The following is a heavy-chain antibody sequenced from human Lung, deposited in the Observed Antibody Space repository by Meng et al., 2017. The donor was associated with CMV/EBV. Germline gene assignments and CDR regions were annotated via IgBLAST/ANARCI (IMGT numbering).Heavy chain of an antibody. J-gene: IGHJ5*02. V-gene: IGHV4-38-2*02. CDR1: GYSISNGYY. Sequence: SXTXSLXCTVSGYSISNGYYWGWIRQPPGKGLEWIGSIYHSGSTYYNPSLKSRVTISVDTSKNQFSLKLSSVTAADTAVYYCARDYRTGCSSTSCYNWFDPXGQGTRVTVSS. D-gene: IGHD2-2*01. CDR2: IYHSGST. CDR3: ARDYRTGCSSTSCYNWFDP.